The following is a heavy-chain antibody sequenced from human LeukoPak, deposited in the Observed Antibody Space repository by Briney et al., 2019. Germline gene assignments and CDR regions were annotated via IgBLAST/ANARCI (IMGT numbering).Heavy chain of an antibody. CDR3: ARELSGNNYGYSDY. V-gene: IGHV3-30*03. CDR2: VSYDGSSK. D-gene: IGHD5-18*01. J-gene: IGHJ4*02. Sequence: GGSLRLSCAVSGLSVSSNYMAWVRQAPGKGLEWVALVSYDGSSKYYADSVGGRFTISRDNSKNTLYLQMNSLRAEDTAVYYCARELSGNNYGYSDYWGQGTLVTVSS. CDR1: GLSVSSNY.